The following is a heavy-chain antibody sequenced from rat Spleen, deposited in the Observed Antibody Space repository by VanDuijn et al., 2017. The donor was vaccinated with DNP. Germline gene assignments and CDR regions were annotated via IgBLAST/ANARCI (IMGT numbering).Heavy chain of an antibody. D-gene: IGHD5-1*01. V-gene: IGHV5-25*01. CDR2: ISPSAGST. J-gene: IGHJ4*01. Sequence: EVQLVESGGGLVQPGRSLKLSCAASGFTFSNYDMAWVRQAPTKGLEWVASISPSAGSTHYRDSVKGRFTVSRDNAKSSLYLQMDSLRSEDTATYYCARVQLGYYALDAWGQGTSVTVSS. CDR3: ARVQLGYYALDA. CDR1: GFTFSNYD.